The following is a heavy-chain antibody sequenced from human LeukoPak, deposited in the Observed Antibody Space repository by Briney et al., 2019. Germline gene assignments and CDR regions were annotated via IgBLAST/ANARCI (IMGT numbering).Heavy chain of an antibody. CDR2: INHSGST. CDR3: ATGFSYSTQTTFDY. D-gene: IGHD4-11*01. J-gene: IGHJ4*02. Sequence: PSETLSLTCAVYGGSFSGYYWSWIRQPPGKGLEWIGEINHSGSTNYNPSLKSRVTISVDTSKNQFSLKLSSVTAADTAVYYCATGFSYSTQTTFDYWGQGTLVTVSS. V-gene: IGHV4-34*01. CDR1: GGSFSGYY.